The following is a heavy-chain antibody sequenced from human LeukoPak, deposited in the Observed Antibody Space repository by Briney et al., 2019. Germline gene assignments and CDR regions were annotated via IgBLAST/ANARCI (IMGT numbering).Heavy chain of an antibody. J-gene: IGHJ4*02. CDR2: INHSGST. V-gene: IGHV4-34*01. CDR1: GGSFSGYY. CDR3: ARSTQQLWALDY. Sequence: SETLSLTCAVYGGSFSGYYWSWIRQPPGKGLEWIGEINHSGSTNYNPSPKSRVAISVDTSKNQFSLKLSSVTAADTAVYYCARSTQQLWALDYWGQGTLVTVSS. D-gene: IGHD6-13*01.